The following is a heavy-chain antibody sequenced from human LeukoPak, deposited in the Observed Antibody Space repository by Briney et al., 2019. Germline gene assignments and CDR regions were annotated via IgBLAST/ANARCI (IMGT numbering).Heavy chain of an antibody. CDR1: GGSISSSSYY. D-gene: IGHD3-22*01. Sequence: PSETLSLTCTVSGGSISSSSYYWGWIRQPPGKGPEWIGSIYYSGSTYHNPSLKSRVTISVDTSKNQFSLKLSSVTAADTAVYYCARLDDSSGFAFDIWGQGTMVTVSS. CDR3: ARLDDSSGFAFDI. V-gene: IGHV4-39*01. J-gene: IGHJ3*02. CDR2: IYYSGST.